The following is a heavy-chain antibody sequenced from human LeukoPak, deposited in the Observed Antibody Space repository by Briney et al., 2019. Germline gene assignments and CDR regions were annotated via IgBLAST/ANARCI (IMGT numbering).Heavy chain of an antibody. V-gene: IGHV3-7*01. CDR1: GFTFSSYW. J-gene: IGHJ4*02. D-gene: IGHD5/OR15-5a*01. Sequence: GGSLRLSCAVSGFTFSSYWMNWVRQAPGKGLEWVANIKQDGSEKYYVDSVKGRFTVSRDNANNSLYLQVNSLRAEDTAVYYCARSTLLRYYFDYWGLGTLVTVSS. CDR3: ARSTLLRYYFDY. CDR2: IKQDGSEK.